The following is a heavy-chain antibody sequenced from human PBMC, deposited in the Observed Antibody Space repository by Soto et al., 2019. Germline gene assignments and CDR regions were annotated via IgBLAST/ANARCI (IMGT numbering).Heavy chain of an antibody. CDR1: GGSISSYY. J-gene: IGHJ6*02. CDR2: IYYSGST. D-gene: IGHD3-3*01. CDR3: ATRATYYDFWSGFGSREKYYYYGMDV. V-gene: IGHV4-59*01. Sequence: SETLSLTCTVSGGSISSYYWSWIRQPPGKGLEWIGYIYYSGSTNYNPSLKSRVTISVDTSKNQFSLKLSSVTAADTAVYYCATRATYYDFWSGFGSREKYYYYGMDVWGQATTVTVSS.